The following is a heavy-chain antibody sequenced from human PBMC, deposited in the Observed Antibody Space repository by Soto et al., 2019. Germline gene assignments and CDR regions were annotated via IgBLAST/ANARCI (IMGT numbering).Heavy chain of an antibody. CDR2: ISSSSTYI. CDR1: GFTFSSYS. J-gene: IGHJ4*02. D-gene: IGHD2-2*01. CDR3: ARQLLCDHFDY. V-gene: IGHV3-21*01. Sequence: EVQLVESGGGLVKPGGSLRLSCAASGFTFSSYSMSWVRQAPGKGPEWVSSISSSSTYIYYADSVKGRFTISRDNAKNSLYLQMNSLRAEDTAVYYCARQLLCDHFDYWGQGTLVTVSS.